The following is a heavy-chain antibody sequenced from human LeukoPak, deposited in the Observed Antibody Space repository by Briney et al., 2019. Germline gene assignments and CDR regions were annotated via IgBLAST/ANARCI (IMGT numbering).Heavy chain of an antibody. V-gene: IGHV3-48*03. CDR2: ISGSGSTI. Sequence: GGSLRLSCAVSGFTFSSYDMNWVRQAPGKGLEWISYISGSGSTIYEADSVKGRFTVSRDNAKNPLHLQMNSLRAEDTAVYYCARIHPYYYGSGSYLMGYYYFGMDVWGQGTTVTVSS. CDR1: GFTFSSYD. D-gene: IGHD3-10*01. J-gene: IGHJ6*02. CDR3: ARIHPYYYGSGSYLMGYYYFGMDV.